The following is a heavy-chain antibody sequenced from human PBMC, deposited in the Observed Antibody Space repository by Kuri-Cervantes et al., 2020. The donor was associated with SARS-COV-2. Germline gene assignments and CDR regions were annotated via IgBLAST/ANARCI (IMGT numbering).Heavy chain of an antibody. D-gene: IGHD4-17*01. V-gene: IGHV1-2*02. CDR3: ARVGFGDYEIDY. CDR1: GYTFTGYY. Sequence: ASVKVSCKASGYTFTGYYMHWVRQAPGQGLEWMGWINPNSGGTNYAQKFQGRVTMTRDTSISTTYMELSRLRSDDTAVYYCARVGFGDYEIDYWGQGTLVTVSS. CDR2: INPNSGGT. J-gene: IGHJ4*02.